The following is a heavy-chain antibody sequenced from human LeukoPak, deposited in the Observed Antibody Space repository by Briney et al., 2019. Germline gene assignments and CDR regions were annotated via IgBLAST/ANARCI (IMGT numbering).Heavy chain of an antibody. CDR1: GFTFDNYA. D-gene: IGHD3-10*01. Sequence: GGSLRLSCAAFGFTFDNYAMLWVRLAPGRGLEYVSVISGSGDDTYSADSVRGRFTISRDNSKNTLHLEMSNLRVDDTAVYYCAKGRNSYDSGRCHSQNCYYGMDVWGQGTTVTVFS. J-gene: IGHJ6*02. V-gene: IGHV3-23*01. CDR3: AKGRNSYDSGRCHSQNCYYGMDV. CDR2: ISGSGDDT.